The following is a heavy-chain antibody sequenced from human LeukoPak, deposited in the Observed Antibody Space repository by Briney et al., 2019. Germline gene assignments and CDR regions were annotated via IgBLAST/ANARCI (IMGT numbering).Heavy chain of an antibody. CDR3: ATENGFNDY. J-gene: IGHJ4*02. CDR2: INHSGST. CDR1: GDFFSGYY. V-gene: IGHV4-34*01. D-gene: IGHD2-8*01. Sequence: AETLSLTCAVYGDFFSGYYWSWIRQPPGKGLEWIGEINHSGSTNYNPSLKSRVTISLDTSKNQFSLKLSSVTATDTAVYYCATENGFNDYWGQGTLVTVSS.